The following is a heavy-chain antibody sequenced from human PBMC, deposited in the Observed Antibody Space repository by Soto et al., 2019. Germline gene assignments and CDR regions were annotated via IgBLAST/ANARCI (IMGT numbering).Heavy chain of an antibody. V-gene: IGHV3-23*01. CDR1: GFMFKSQA. J-gene: IGHJ4*02. D-gene: IGHD6-19*01. CDR2: ISGGGSST. CDR3: AKAKTYIAVALPNDY. Sequence: GGSLRLSCAASGFMFKSQAMTWVRQAPGKGLEWVSAISGGGSSTYYADSVKGRFTISRDNSKNTLYLQMNNLTAEDTAVYFCAKAKTYIAVALPNDYWGQGTLVTVSS.